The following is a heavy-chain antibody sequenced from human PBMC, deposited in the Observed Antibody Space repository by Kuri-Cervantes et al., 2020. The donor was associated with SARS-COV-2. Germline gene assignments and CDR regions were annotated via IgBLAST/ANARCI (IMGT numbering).Heavy chain of an antibody. CDR1: GGFISSSTYY. V-gene: IGHV4-39*07. J-gene: IGHJ5*02. CDR2: IYYSGST. Sequence: SETLSLTCTVSGGFISSSTYYWGCIRQPPGKGLEWIGSIYYSGSTHYNPSLRSRVTISVDTSKNQFSLKLSSVTAADTAVYYCARDPNANHNNWFDPWGQGTLVTVSS. CDR3: ARDPNANHNNWFDP. D-gene: IGHD4/OR15-4a*01.